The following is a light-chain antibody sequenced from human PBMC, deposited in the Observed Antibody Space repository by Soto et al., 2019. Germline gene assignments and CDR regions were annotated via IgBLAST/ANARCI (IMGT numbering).Light chain of an antibody. CDR3: PQYDSWPRGT. V-gene: IGKV3-15*01. Sequence: EIMMTQSPGTLSVSPGEGATLSCTASQSVNLNLAWYQQKPGQPPRLLLYGASTRATGIPVRFRGSRSRTELPRAIGSLQSEDSGGFYCPQYDSWPRGTFGPGTKGEIK. J-gene: IGKJ3*01. CDR2: GAS. CDR1: QSVNLN.